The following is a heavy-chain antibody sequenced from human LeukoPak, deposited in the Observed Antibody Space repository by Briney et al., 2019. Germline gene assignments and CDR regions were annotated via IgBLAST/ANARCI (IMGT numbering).Heavy chain of an antibody. CDR2: ISSSSSYI. CDR1: GFTFSSYS. Sequence: GGSLRLSCAASGFTFSSYSMNWVRQAPGKGLEWVSSISSSSSYIYYADSVKGRFTISRDNAKNSLYLQMNSLRAEHTAVYYCARGDYDSSGTGNYWDQGTLVTVSS. V-gene: IGHV3-21*01. J-gene: IGHJ4*02. D-gene: IGHD3-22*01. CDR3: ARGDYDSSGTGNY.